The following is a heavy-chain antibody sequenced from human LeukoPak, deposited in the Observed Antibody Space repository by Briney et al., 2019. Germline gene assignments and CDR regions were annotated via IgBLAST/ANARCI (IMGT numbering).Heavy chain of an antibody. J-gene: IGHJ3*02. D-gene: IGHD3-9*01. CDR1: VFTFSSYS. CDR2: ISSGSKYI. CDR3: ARKDYDILTGSPLGAFDI. V-gene: IGHV3-21*04. Sequence: GGSLRLSCAASVFTFSSYSMNWVRQAPGKGLEWVSSISSGSKYIYNADSVKGRFTISRDNSKNTLYLQMNSLRAEDTAVYYCARKDYDILTGSPLGAFDIWGQGTMVTVSS.